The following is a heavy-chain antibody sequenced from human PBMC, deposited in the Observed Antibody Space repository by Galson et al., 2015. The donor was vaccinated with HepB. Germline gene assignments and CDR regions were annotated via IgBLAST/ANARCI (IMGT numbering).Heavy chain of an antibody. CDR3: TRLGDLSGYSSL. J-gene: IGHJ4*02. Sequence: SLRLSCAASGFTFSGSAMHWVRQASGRGLEWVGRIGSKANSYATAYAASVKGRFTISRDDSKITAYMQMNSLKTEDTAVYYCTRLGDLSGYSSLWGQGTLVTVSS. CDR2: IGSKANSYAT. D-gene: IGHD6-13*01. CDR1: GFTFSGSA. V-gene: IGHV3-73*01.